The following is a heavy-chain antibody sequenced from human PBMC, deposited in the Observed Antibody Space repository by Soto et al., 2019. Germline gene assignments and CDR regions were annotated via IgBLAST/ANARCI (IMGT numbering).Heavy chain of an antibody. CDR2: ISGSGGST. CDR3: AKDYSNYYDSSGFDY. V-gene: IGHV3-23*01. CDR1: GFTFSSYA. Sequence: VSLRLSCAASGFTFSSYAMSWVRQAPGKGLEWVSAISGSGGSTYYADSVKGRFTISRDNSKNTLYLQMNSLRAEDTAVYYCAKDYSNYYDSSGFDYWGQGTLVTVSS. D-gene: IGHD3-22*01. J-gene: IGHJ4*02.